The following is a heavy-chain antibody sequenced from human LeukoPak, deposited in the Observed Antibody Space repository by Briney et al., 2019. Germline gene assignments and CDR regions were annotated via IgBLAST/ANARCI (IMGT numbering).Heavy chain of an antibody. J-gene: IGHJ4*02. D-gene: IGHD3-10*01. Sequence: GASVKVSCKVSGYTLTELSMHWVRHAPGKGLEWMGGFDPEDGETIYAQKFQGKVTMTEDTSTDTAYMELSSLRSEDTAVYYCATDSKGYYGSGSFLPDYWGQGTLVTVSS. CDR2: FDPEDGET. CDR3: ATDSKGYYGSGSFLPDY. CDR1: GYTLTELS. V-gene: IGHV1-24*01.